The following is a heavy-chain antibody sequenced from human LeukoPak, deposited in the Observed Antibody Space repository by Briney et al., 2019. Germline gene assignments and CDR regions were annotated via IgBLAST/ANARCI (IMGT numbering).Heavy chain of an antibody. Sequence: GGSLRLSCAASGFTFSSYWMHWVRQAPGKGLEWVSSISGNSSYIYYADSVKGRFTISRDNARNSLYLQMNNLRAEDTAVYYCAREEMGGTARSGAHYWGQGTLVTVSS. V-gene: IGHV3-21*01. J-gene: IGHJ4*02. CDR3: AREEMGGTARSGAHY. CDR1: GFTFSSYW. CDR2: ISGNSSYI. D-gene: IGHD3-10*01.